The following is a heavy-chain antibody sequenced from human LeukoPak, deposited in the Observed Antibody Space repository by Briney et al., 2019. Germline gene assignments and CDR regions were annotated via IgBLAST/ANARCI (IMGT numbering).Heavy chain of an antibody. D-gene: IGHD6-19*01. CDR1: GGSISSYY. CDR2: IYYSGST. J-gene: IGHJ5*02. Sequence: SETLSLTSTVSGGSISSYYWSWIRQPPGKGLEWIGYIYYSGSTNYNPSLKSRVTISVDTSKNQFSLKLSSVTAADTAVYYCARVPYSSGWVWFDPWGQGTLVTVSS. V-gene: IGHV4-59*01. CDR3: ARVPYSSGWVWFDP.